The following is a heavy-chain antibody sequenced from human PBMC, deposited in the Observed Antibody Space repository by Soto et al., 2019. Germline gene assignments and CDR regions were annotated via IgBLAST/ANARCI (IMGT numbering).Heavy chain of an antibody. Sequence: SVKVSCKASGGTFSSYTISWVRQAPGQGLEWMGRIIPILGIANYAQKFQGRVTITADKSTSTAYMELSSLRSEDTAVYYCARDRVAEKNNDLGYWGQGTLVTVSS. D-gene: IGHD1-1*01. J-gene: IGHJ4*02. CDR3: ARDRVAEKNNDLGY. CDR2: IIPILGIA. CDR1: GGTFSSYT. V-gene: IGHV1-69*04.